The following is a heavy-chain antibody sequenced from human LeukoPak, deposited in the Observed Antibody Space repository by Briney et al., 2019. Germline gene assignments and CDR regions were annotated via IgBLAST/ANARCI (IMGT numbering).Heavy chain of an antibody. V-gene: IGHV1-18*01. J-gene: IGHJ5*02. CDR1: GHTFTTYV. Sequence: ASVKVSCKASGHTFTTYVFSWVGQAPGQGLEGMGWISAYNGHAIYAQRFQGRVTMTTDTSTTTAYMELRSLRSDDTAVYYCARDQKFGIGAKASWLDPWGQGTLVTVSS. CDR3: ARDQKFGIGAKASWLDP. CDR2: ISAYNGHA. D-gene: IGHD3-16*01.